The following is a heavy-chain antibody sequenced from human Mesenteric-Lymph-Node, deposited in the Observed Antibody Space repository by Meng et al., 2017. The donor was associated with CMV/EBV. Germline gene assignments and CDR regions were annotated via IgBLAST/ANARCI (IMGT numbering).Heavy chain of an antibody. D-gene: IGHD3-3*01. J-gene: IGHJ5*02. Sequence: ASVKVSCKASGYSFSTYDMNWVRQATGQGLEWLGWMNPNSGNTGYAQKFQGRVTMTRNTSISTAYMELSSLRSEDTAVYYCARGLGHYDFKGFDPWGQGTLVTVSS. CDR1: GYSFSTYD. CDR2: MNPNSGNT. V-gene: IGHV1-8*01. CDR3: ARGLGHYDFKGFDP.